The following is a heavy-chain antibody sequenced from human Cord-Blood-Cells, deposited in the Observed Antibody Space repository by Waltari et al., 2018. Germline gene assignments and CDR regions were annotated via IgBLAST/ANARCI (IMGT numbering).Heavy chain of an antibody. CDR3: ARGQALIGDAFDS. V-gene: IGHV4-30-2*01. Sequence: QLQLQESGSGLVKPSQTLSLTCAVSGGSISSGGYSWSWIRQPPGKGLEWSGYIYHSGSTYYNPCLKTRLTISVDRSKNQFSLKLSAVTAADTAVYYCARGQALIGDAFDSWGQVTRVTVAS. J-gene: IGHJ3*02. CDR1: GGSISSGGYS. CDR2: IYHSGST. D-gene: IGHD2-8*01.